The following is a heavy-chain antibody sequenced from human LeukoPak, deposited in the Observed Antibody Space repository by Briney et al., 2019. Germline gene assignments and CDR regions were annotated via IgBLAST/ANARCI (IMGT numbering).Heavy chain of an antibody. CDR1: GYTFTSYY. D-gene: IGHD5-18*01. CDR2: INPSGGST. CDR3: ARDDVDTALLA. V-gene: IGHV1-46*01. J-gene: IGHJ5*02. Sequence: GASVKVSCKAPGYTFTSYYMHWVRQAPGQGLEWMGIINPSGGSTSYAQKFQGRVTMTRDTSTSTVYMELSSLRSEDTAVYYCARDDVDTALLAWGQGTLVTVSS.